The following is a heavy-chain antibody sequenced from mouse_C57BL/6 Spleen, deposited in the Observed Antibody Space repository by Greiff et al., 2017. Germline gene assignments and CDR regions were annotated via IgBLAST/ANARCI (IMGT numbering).Heavy chain of an antibody. J-gene: IGHJ2*01. CDR3: TTPLLQGNYFDY. V-gene: IGHV14-1*01. Sequence: VQLQQSGAELVRPGASVKLSCTASGFNIKDYYMHWVKQRPEQGLEWIGRIDPADGDTEYAPKLQGKATMTADTSSNTAYLQLSSLTSEDTAVSYCTTPLLQGNYFDYWGQGTTLTVSS. D-gene: IGHD1-1*01. CDR2: IDPADGDT. CDR1: GFNIKDYY.